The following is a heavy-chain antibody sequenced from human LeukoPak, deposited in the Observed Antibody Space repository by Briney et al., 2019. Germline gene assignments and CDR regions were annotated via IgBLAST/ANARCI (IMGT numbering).Heavy chain of an antibody. Sequence: ASVKVSCKASGYTFTSYYMHWVRQAPGQGLEWMGWINPNSGGTNYAQKFQGRVTMTRDTSISTAYMELSRLRSDDTAVYYCAGGALSSGWSPFDYWGQGTLVTVSS. CDR2: INPNSGGT. CDR1: GYTFTSYY. D-gene: IGHD6-19*01. CDR3: AGGALSSGWSPFDY. J-gene: IGHJ4*02. V-gene: IGHV1-2*02.